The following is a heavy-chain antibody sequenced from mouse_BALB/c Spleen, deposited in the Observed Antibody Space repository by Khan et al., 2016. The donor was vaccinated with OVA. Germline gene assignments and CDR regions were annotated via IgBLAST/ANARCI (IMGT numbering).Heavy chain of an antibody. CDR2: LNPSSGYT. V-gene: IGHV1-4*01. CDR1: GYTFTSYT. J-gene: IGHJ3*01. D-gene: IGHD2-14*01. Sequence: QVQLKQSGAELARPGASVKMSCKASGYTFTSYTMHWVKQRPGQGLEWIGYLNPSSGYTNYNQKFKDKATLTADKSSSTAYMQLSSLTSEDSAVYDGAREGACYRNDGWVAYWGQGTLVTVSA. CDR3: AREGACYRNDGWVAY.